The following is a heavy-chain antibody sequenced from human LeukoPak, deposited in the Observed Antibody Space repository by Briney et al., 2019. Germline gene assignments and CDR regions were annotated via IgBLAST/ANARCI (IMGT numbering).Heavy chain of an antibody. D-gene: IGHD2-8*02. J-gene: IGHJ4*02. Sequence: SVKVSCKASGGTFTSYAISWVRQSPGQGLEWMRGIIPIFGTANYAQKFQGRVTITPENSASTAYMEMRSLRCEDTAVYYCARDVRGVTQGPYFDYWGQGTLVTVSS. CDR2: IIPIFGTA. CDR1: GGTFTSYA. CDR3: ARDVRGVTQGPYFDY. V-gene: IGHV1-69*06.